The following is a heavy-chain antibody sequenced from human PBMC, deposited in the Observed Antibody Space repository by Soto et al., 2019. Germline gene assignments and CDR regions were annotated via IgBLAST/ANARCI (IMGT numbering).Heavy chain of an antibody. D-gene: IGHD1-26*01. J-gene: IGHJ4*03. CDR2: IKSKTDGGTT. CDR3: SHGYYQYFES. V-gene: IGHV3-15*07. Sequence: GGSLRLSCAVSGVTLSNVWMNWVRQAPGKGPEWVGRIKSKTDGGTTDYAAPVKGRFTISRDDSENTLYLQMNSLKIEDTAVYYCSHGYYQYFESWGQGTTVTVSS. CDR1: GVTLSNVW.